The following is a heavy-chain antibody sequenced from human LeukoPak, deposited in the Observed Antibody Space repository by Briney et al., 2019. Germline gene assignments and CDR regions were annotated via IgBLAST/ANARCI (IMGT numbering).Heavy chain of an antibody. V-gene: IGHV3-7*01. CDR1: GFTFSTYW. D-gene: IGHD4-23*01. CDR2: IKHDGSEI. Sequence: GGSLRLSCAASGFTFSTYWMSWVRQAPGQGLEWVANIKHDGSEINYVESVKGRFAISRDNAKNSLFLEMNTLRVEDTAVYYCAKDSLLTVVSPVAASWGQGIVVTVSS. CDR3: AKDSLLTVVSPVAAS. J-gene: IGHJ5*02.